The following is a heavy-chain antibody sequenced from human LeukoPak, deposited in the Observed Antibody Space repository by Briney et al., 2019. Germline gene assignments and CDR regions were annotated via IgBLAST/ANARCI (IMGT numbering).Heavy chain of an antibody. J-gene: IGHJ4*02. V-gene: IGHV4-39*01. CDR1: GGSISSSSYY. Sequence: PSETLSLTCTVSGGSISSSSYYWGWIRQPPGKGLEWIGSIYYSGSTYYNPSLKSRVTISVDTSKNQFSLKLSSVTAADPAGYYCATGLEFGELPSPLDYWGQGTLVTVSS. CDR3: ATGLEFGELPSPLDY. CDR2: IYYSGST. D-gene: IGHD3-10*01.